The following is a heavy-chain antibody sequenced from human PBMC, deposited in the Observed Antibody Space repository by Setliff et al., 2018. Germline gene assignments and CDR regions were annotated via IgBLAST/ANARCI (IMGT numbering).Heavy chain of an antibody. V-gene: IGHV4-4*02. CDR2: ISYSGRT. CDR3: ARVAYPNGGSCRYFDN. Sequence: SETLSLTCAVSGDSISNDYWWSWVRQPPERELEWIGYISYSGRTSYNPSLYSRITVSLDRSKNQFSLQLTSVTAADTAMYYCARVAYPNGGSCRYFDNWGQGTLVTVSS. J-gene: IGHJ4*02. D-gene: IGHD2-15*01. CDR1: GDSISNDYW.